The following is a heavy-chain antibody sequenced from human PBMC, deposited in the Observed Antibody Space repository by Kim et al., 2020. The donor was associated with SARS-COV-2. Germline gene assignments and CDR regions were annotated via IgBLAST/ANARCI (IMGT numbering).Heavy chain of an antibody. CDR3: ARVVTLVRGVKSFDY. Sequence: ADSGKGRFTVSRDNSKSTLYLQMNSLRVEDTGVYYCARVVTLVRGVKSFDYWGQGTRVTVSS. D-gene: IGHD3-10*01. J-gene: IGHJ4*02. V-gene: IGHV3-23*01.